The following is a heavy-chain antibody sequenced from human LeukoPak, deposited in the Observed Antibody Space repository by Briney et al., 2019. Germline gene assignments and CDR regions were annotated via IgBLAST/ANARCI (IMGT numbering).Heavy chain of an antibody. CDR3: ARDRDMDGIVGAAAADY. D-gene: IGHD1-26*01. J-gene: IGHJ4*02. V-gene: IGHV3-23*01. CDR2: ISGSGGST. CDR1: GFTFSSYA. Sequence: QPGGSLRLSCAASGFTFSSYAMSWVRQAPGKGLEWVSAISGSGGSTYYTDSVKGRFTISRDNSKNTLYLQMNSLRAEDTAVYYCARDRDMDGIVGAAAADYWGQGTLVTVSS.